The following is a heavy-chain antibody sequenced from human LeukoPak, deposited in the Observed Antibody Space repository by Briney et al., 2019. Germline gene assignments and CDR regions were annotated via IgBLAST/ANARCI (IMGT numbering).Heavy chain of an antibody. D-gene: IGHD3-22*01. Sequence: SETLSLTCTVCGGSISSYYGSWLRPPPGKGLEWIGYIYTSGSTNYNPSLKSRVTISVDTSKNQFSLKLSSVTAADTAVYYCARVSSGYPEYYFDNWGQGTLVTVSS. CDR3: ARVSSGYPEYYFDN. J-gene: IGHJ4*02. CDR2: IYTSGST. CDR1: GGSISSYY. V-gene: IGHV4-4*09.